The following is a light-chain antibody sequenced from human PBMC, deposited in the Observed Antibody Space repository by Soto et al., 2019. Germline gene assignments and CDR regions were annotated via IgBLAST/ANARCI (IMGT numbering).Light chain of an antibody. Sequence: EIVLTQSPGTLSLSPGERATLSCRASQSVSNNYLAWYQQKPGQAPRLLIYGASNRATAIPDRFSGSGSGTDFTLTISRLEPEDFAVYYCQQYDDSPGTFGQGTKVEIK. CDR1: QSVSNNY. CDR2: GAS. CDR3: QQYDDSPGT. V-gene: IGKV3-20*01. J-gene: IGKJ1*01.